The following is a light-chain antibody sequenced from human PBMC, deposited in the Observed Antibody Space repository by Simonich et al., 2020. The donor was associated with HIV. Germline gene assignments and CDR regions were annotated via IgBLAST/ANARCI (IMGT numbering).Light chain of an antibody. CDR2: DVS. CDR3: SSYTTINTLI. J-gene: IGLJ2*01. V-gene: IGLV2-11*01. CDR1: SSDVGGYNY. Sequence: QSALTQPRSVSGSPGQSVTISCTGTSSDVGGYNYVSWYQQHPGKAPKLMIYDVSKRPSGVPDRFSGSKSGNTASLTISGLQAEDEADYYCSSYTTINTLIFGGGTKLTVL.